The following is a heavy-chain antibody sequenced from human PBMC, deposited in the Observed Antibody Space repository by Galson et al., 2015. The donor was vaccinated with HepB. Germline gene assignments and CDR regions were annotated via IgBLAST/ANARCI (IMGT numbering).Heavy chain of an antibody. CDR1: LFTFSSYP. J-gene: IGHJ3*02. CDR3: ARVRSSSWRDGLDM. CDR2: LSKDGNDK. V-gene: IGHV3-30*04. Sequence: SLRLSCAASLFTFSSYPLHWVRQAPGKGLESVAFLSKDGNDKYYADSVKGRFTISRENSKNTLYLQMNNLRAEDTAIYYCARVRSSSWRDGLDMWGQGTMVTVSS. D-gene: IGHD6-13*01.